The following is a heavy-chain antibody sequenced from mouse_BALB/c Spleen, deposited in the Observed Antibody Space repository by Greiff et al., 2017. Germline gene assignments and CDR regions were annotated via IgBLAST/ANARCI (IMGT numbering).Heavy chain of an antibody. D-gene: IGHD2-14*01. J-gene: IGHJ4*01. CDR3: AREVRGAMDY. V-gene: IGHV3-6*02. CDR1: GYSITSGYY. CDR2: ISYDGSN. Sequence: EVQLQESGPGLVKPSQSLSLTCSVTGYSITSGYYWNWIRQFPGNKLEWMGYISYDGSNNYNPSLKNRISITRDTSKNQFFLKLNSVTTEDTATYYCAREVRGAMDYWGQGTSVTVSS.